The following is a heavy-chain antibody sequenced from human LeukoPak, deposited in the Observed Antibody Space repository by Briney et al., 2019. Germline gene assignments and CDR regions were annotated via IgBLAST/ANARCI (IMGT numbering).Heavy chain of an antibody. CDR3: ARSIGYGAS. Sequence: PGGSLRLSCAASGFTFSSSWMHWVRQAAGKGLEWVSHVSTDGSTTAFAASVKGRFTISRDNAKNTVYLQMNSLRAEDTAVYYCARSIGYGASWGQGTLVTVSP. CDR1: GFTFSSSW. V-gene: IGHV3-74*01. D-gene: IGHD5-18*01. CDR2: VSTDGSTT. J-gene: IGHJ5*02.